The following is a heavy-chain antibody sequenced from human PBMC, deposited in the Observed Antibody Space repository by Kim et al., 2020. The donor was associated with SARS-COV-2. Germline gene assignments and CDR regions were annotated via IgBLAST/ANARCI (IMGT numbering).Heavy chain of an antibody. V-gene: IGHV4-39*01. Sequence: SETLSLTCTVSGGSISSSSYYWGWIRQPPGKGLEWIGSIYYSGSTYYNPSLKSRVTISVDTSKNQFSLKLSSVTAADTAVYYCARPQLRYFDWSPTGDAFDIWGQGTMVTVSS. CDR3: ARPQLRYFDWSPTGDAFDI. J-gene: IGHJ3*02. D-gene: IGHD3-9*01. CDR2: IYYSGST. CDR1: GGSISSSSYY.